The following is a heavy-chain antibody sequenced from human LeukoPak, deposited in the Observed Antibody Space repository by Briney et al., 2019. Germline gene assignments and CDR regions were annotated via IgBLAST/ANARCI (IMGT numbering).Heavy chain of an antibody. D-gene: IGHD6-13*01. CDR2: ISAYNGNT. CDR3: ARTLLIAAAGFWFDP. V-gene: IGHV1-18*01. CDR1: GYTFTSYG. J-gene: IGHJ5*02. Sequence: ASVKVSCKASGYTFTSYGISWVRQAPGQGLEWMGWISAYNGNTNYAQKLQGRVTMTTDTSTGTAYMELRSLRSDDTAVYYCARTLLIAAAGFWFDPWGQGTLVTVSS.